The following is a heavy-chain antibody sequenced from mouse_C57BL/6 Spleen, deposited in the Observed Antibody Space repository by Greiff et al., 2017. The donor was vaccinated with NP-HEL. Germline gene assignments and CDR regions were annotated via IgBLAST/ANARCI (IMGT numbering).Heavy chain of an antibody. D-gene: IGHD1-1*01. V-gene: IGHV1-15*01. CDR3: TGYYGSSPYWYFDV. J-gene: IGHJ1*03. CDR2: IDPETGGT. CDR1: GYTFTDYE. Sequence: QVHVKQSGAELVRPGASVTLSCKASGYTFTDYEMHWVKQTPVHGLEWIGAIDPETGGTAYNQKFKGKAILTADKSSSTAYMELRSLTSEDSAVYYCTGYYGSSPYWYFDVWGTGTTVTVSS.